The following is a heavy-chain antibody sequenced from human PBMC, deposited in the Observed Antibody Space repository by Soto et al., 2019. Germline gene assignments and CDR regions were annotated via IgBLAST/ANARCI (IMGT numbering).Heavy chain of an antibody. CDR2: ISYNGKNK. CDR3: AKEGVQYVGSGLYHFQY. V-gene: IGHV3-30*15. Sequence: QVQLVESGGGVVQLGTSLRLSCAASGFTLDTYAMHWVRQVPGKGLEWVAFISYNGKNKYYGNSVKGRFTISRDDSANTLYMQMSSLRSEDTAVYYCAKEGVQYVGSGLYHFQYWGRGTLVTVSS. CDR1: GFTLDTYA. J-gene: IGHJ4*02. D-gene: IGHD1-1*01.